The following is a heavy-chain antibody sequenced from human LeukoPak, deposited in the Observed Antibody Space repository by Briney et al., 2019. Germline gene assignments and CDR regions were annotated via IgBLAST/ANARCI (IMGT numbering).Heavy chain of an antibody. CDR3: AKDWELGS. CDR2: TYYSGST. Sequence: KPSETLSLTCSVSGASINSYYWNWIRQPPGKGLEWIGSTYYSGSTNYNPSLSSRVTISLDTSKNQFSLKMTSVTAADTAVYYCAKDWELGSWGQGTLVTISS. J-gene: IGHJ5*02. V-gene: IGHV4-59*01. CDR1: GASINSYY. D-gene: IGHD1-26*01.